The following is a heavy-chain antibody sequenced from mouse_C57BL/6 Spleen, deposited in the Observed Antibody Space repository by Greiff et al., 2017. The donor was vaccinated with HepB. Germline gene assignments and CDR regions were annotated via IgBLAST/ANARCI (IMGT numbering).Heavy chain of an antibody. CDR3: AHYGSRAWFAY. CDR1: GFNIKDYY. Sequence: VQLKQSGAELVKPGASVKLSCTASGFNIKDYYMHWVKQRTEQGLEWIGRIDPEDGETKYAPKFQGKATITADTSSNQAYLQLSSLTSEDTAVYSRAHYGSRAWFAYWGQGTLVTVSA. J-gene: IGHJ3*01. D-gene: IGHD1-1*01. V-gene: IGHV14-2*01. CDR2: IDPEDGET.